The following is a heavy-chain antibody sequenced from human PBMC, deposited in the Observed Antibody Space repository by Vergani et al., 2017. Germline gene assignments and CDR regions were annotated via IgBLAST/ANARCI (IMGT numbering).Heavy chain of an antibody. CDR1: GFTFSSYS. J-gene: IGHJ3*02. CDR2: ISSSSSYI. Sequence: EVQLVESGGGLVKPGGSLRLSCAASGFTFSSYSMNWVRQAPGKGLAWVSSISSSSSYIYYADSVKGRFTISRDNAKHSLYLQMNRLRAEDTAVYYCAGVRQWLVLYDAFDIWGQGTMVTVSS. V-gene: IGHV3-21*01. D-gene: IGHD6-19*01. CDR3: AGVRQWLVLYDAFDI.